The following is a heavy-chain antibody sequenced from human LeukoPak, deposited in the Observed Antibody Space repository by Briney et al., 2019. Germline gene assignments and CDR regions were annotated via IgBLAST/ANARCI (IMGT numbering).Heavy chain of an antibody. D-gene: IGHD6-19*01. V-gene: IGHV3-48*03. Sequence: GGSLRLSCAVSGFSFSTYEMNWVRQAPGKGLEWISYISYSSYTIYYTDSVKGRFTISRDNAKNSLYLQMNSLRAEDTAVYYCATYSSGPFDYWGQGTLVTVSA. J-gene: IGHJ4*02. CDR1: GFSFSTYE. CDR2: ISYSSYTI. CDR3: ATYSSGPFDY.